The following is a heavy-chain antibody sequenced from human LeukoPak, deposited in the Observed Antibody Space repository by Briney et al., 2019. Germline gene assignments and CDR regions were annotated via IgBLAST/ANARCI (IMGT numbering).Heavy chain of an antibody. CDR2: ISGSGGST. V-gene: IGHV3-23*01. CDR1: GFTFSSYE. Sequence: GGSLRLSCAASGFTFSSYEMNWVRQAPGKGLEWVSAISGSGGSTYYADSVKGRFTISRDNSKNTLYLQMNSLRAEDTAVYYCAKGRSATIDYWGQGTLVTVSS. D-gene: IGHD6-6*01. J-gene: IGHJ4*02. CDR3: AKGRSATIDY.